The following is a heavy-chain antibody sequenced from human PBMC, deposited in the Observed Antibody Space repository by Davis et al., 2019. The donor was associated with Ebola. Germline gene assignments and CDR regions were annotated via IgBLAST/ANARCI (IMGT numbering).Heavy chain of an antibody. CDR2: ISYDGSNK. J-gene: IGHJ4*02. CDR3: ARDSLRPMNFDY. Sequence: PGGSLRLSCAASGFPFTTFAIHWVRQAPGKGLEWVAVISYDGSNKYYADSVKGRFTISRDNSKNTLYLQMNSLRAEDTAVYYCARDSLRPMNFDYWGQGTLVTVSS. CDR1: GFPFTTFA. V-gene: IGHV3-30-3*01.